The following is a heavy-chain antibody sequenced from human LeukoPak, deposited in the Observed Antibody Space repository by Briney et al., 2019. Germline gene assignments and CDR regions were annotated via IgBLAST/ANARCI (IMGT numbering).Heavy chain of an antibody. CDR1: GGTFSSYA. J-gene: IGHJ4*02. CDR2: IIPIFGTA. CDR3: ARSAKYQLLRLSYFDY. D-gene: IGHD2-2*01. V-gene: IGHV1-69*05. Sequence: ASVKVSCKASGGTFSSYAISWVRQAPGQGLEWMGGIIPIFGTANYAQKFQGRVTITTDESTSTAYMELSSLRSEDTAVYYCARSAKYQLLRLSYFDYWGQGTLVTVSS.